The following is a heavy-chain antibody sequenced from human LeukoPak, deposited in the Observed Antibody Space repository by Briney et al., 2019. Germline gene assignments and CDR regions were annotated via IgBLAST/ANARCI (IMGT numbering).Heavy chain of an antibody. J-gene: IGHJ6*02. D-gene: IGHD6-19*01. CDR1: GFTFTSYA. CDR2: ISYDGGNK. CDR3: ARVDSSGWLIYGMDV. V-gene: IGHV3-30-3*01. Sequence: ERSLRLSCAASGFTFTSYAFHWVRQDPGNGLEGVAAISYDGGNKLYSDSVKGRFTIFRDNSKNTVYLQMTSLRAEDTAVFFCARVDSSGWLIYGMDVWGQGTTVIVSS.